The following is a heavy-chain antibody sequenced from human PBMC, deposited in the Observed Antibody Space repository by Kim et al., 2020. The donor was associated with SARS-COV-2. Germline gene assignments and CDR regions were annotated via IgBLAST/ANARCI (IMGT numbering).Heavy chain of an antibody. V-gene: IGHV3-74*01. CDR1: GFTFSSYW. CDR2: INSDGSST. Sequence: GGCLRLSCAASGFTFSSYWMHWVRQAPGKGLVWVSRINSDGSSTSYADSVKGRFTISRDNAKNTLYLQTNSLRAEDTAVYYCARAPYSSGWYVIPGNYYYGMDVWGQGTTVTVSS. D-gene: IGHD6-19*01. J-gene: IGHJ6*02. CDR3: ARAPYSSGWYVIPGNYYYGMDV.